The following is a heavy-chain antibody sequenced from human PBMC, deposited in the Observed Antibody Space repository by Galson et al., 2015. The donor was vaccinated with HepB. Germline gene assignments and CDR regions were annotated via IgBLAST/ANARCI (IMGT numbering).Heavy chain of an antibody. CDR3: ARRRGVVVPAAMDLDY. J-gene: IGHJ4*02. CDR2: INHSGST. Sequence: LSLTCAVYGGSFSGYYWSWIRQPPGKGLEWIGEINHSGSTNYNPSLKSRVTISVDTSKNQFSLKLSSVTAADTAVYYCARRRGVVVPAAMDLDYWGQGTLVTVSS. CDR1: GGSFSGYY. D-gene: IGHD2-2*01. V-gene: IGHV4-34*01.